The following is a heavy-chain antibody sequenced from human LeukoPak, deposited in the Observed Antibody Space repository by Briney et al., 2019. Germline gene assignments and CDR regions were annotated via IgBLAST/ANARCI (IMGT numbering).Heavy chain of an antibody. V-gene: IGHV4-59*12. CDR1: GGSISSYY. CDR3: ARGRGGSSWYAVAFDI. J-gene: IGHJ3*02. D-gene: IGHD6-13*01. CDR2: IYYSGST. Sequence: SETLFLTCTVSGGSISSYYWGWIRQPPGKGLEWIGYIYYSGSTNYNPSLKSRVTISVDTSKNQFSLKLSSVTAADTAVYYCARGRGGSSWYAVAFDIWGQGTMVTVSS.